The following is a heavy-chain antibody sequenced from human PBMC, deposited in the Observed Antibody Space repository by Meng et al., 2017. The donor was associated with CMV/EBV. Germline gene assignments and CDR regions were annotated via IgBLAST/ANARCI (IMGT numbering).Heavy chain of an antibody. CDR1: GFTFSSYS. CDR2: ISSSSSYI. J-gene: IGHJ6*02. CDR3: ARDRGSSSWYINYYYGMDV. Sequence: GEPLKISCAASGFTFSSYSMNWVRQAPGKGLEWVSSISSSSSYIYYADSVKGRFTISRDNAKNSLYLQMNSLRAEDTAVYYCARDRGSSSWYINYYYGMDVWSQGTTVTVSS. D-gene: IGHD6-13*01. V-gene: IGHV3-21*01.